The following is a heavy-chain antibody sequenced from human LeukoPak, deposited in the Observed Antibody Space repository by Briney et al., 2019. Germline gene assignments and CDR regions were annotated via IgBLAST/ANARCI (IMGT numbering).Heavy chain of an antibody. CDR3: ARGASRSFDY. CDR2: MNPNSGNT. CDR1: GYTFTSYY. V-gene: IGHV1-8*02. J-gene: IGHJ4*02. Sequence: ASVKVSCKASGYTFTSYYMHWVRQAPRQGLEWMGWMNPNSGNTGYVQKFQGRVTMTRTTSINTAYMELSGLRSEDTAVYYCARGASRSFDYWGQGTLVTVSS.